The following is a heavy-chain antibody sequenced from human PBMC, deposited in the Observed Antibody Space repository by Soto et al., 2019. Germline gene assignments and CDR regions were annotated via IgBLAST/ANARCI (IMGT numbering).Heavy chain of an antibody. CDR2: IYNSGLI. CDR3: ARGPLCGEECYFAF. CDR1: GDSISRHY. Sequence: XETLSLTCSVFGDSISRHYWSWIRQPAGKGLEYIGRIYNSGLINYNPSLESRVSMSVDPSKSQISLKLTSATAADTAIYYCARGPLCGEECYFAFRGQGTLVTVSS. J-gene: IGHJ4*02. V-gene: IGHV4-4*07. D-gene: IGHD2-21*01.